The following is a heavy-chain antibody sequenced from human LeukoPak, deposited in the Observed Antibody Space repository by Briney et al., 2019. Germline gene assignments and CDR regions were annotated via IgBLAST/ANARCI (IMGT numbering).Heavy chain of an antibody. D-gene: IGHD3-10*01. CDR1: GITFSSYW. CDR2: IKQDGSEK. Sequence: GGSLRLSCAASGITFSSYWMSWVRQAPGKGLEWVANIKQDGSEKYYVDSVKGRFTISRDNAKNSLYLQMNSLRAEDTAVYYCASDREYYYGSGSFDYWGQGTLVTVSS. CDR3: ASDREYYYGSGSFDY. V-gene: IGHV3-7*04. J-gene: IGHJ4*02.